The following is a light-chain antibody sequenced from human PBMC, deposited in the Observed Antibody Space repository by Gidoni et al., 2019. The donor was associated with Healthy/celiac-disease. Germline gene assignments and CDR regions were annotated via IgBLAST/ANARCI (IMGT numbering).Light chain of an antibody. CDR3: QQYNSYSAIT. J-gene: IGKJ5*01. CDR2: KAS. CDR1: QSISSW. V-gene: IGKV1-5*03. Sequence: DIQMTQSPSTLSASVGDRVTITCRASQSISSWLAWYQQKPGKAPKLLIYKASSLESGVPSRFSGSGPGTGFTLTISSLQPDDFATYYCQQYNSYSAITFGQGTRLEIK.